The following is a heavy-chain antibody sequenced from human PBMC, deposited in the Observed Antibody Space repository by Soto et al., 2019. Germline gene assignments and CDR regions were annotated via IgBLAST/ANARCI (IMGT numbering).Heavy chain of an antibody. CDR1: GFPFSTYA. CDR3: AKDKSNDFWSPYYRHWFDP. Sequence: HPGGSLRLSCTISGFPFSTYAMNWVRQAPGKGLEWVSSISGSGGATYYADSVKGRFTVSRDNSKDTLYLQMNRLRADDTAVYYCAKDKSNDFWSPYYRHWFDPWGQGTLVTVSS. J-gene: IGHJ5*02. D-gene: IGHD3-3*01. V-gene: IGHV3-23*01. CDR2: ISGSGGAT.